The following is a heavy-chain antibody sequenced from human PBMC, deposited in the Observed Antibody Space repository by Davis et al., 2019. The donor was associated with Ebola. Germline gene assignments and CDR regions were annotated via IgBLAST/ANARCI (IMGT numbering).Heavy chain of an antibody. J-gene: IGHJ4*02. Sequence: GGSLRLSCAASGFTFDDYAMHWVRQAPGKGLEWVSGISWNSGSIGYADSVKGRFTISRDNAKNSLYLQMNSLRAEDTAVYYCARFLPLSSGWYYFDYWGRGTLVTVSS. V-gene: IGHV3-9*01. D-gene: IGHD6-19*01. CDR2: ISWNSGSI. CDR3: ARFLPLSSGWYYFDY. CDR1: GFTFDDYA.